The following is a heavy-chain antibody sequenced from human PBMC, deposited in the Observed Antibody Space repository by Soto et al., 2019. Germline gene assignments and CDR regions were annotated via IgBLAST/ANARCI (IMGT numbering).Heavy chain of an antibody. CDR1: GGTFSSYA. J-gene: IGHJ3*02. CDR2: IIPIFGTA. V-gene: IGHV1-69*13. Sequence: SVKVSCKASGGTFSSYAISWVRQAPGQGLEWMGGIIPIFGTANYAQKFQGRVTITADESTSTAYMELSSLRSEDTAVYYCARAIRKQGRATDAFDIWGQGRMVTGSS. D-gene: IGHD5-12*01. CDR3: ARAIRKQGRATDAFDI.